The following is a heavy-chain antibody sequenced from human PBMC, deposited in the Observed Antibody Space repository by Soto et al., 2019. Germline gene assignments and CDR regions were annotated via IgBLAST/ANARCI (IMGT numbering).Heavy chain of an antibody. CDR3: ARAAVPAARALYGMEV. D-gene: IGHD2-2*01. Sequence: GASVKVSCKASGGTFSSYAISWARQAPGQGLEWMGGIIPIFGTANYAQKFQGRVTITADESTSTAYMELSSLRSEDTAVYYCARAAVPAARALYGMEVWGQGTTVTVSS. J-gene: IGHJ6*02. CDR1: GGTFSSYA. V-gene: IGHV1-69*13. CDR2: IIPIFGTA.